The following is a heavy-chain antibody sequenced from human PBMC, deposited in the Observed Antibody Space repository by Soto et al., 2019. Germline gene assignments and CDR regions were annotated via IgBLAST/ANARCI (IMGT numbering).Heavy chain of an antibody. Sequence: GGSLRLSCAASGFTFSSYAMHWVRQAPGKGLEWVAIISYDGSNKHYADSVKDRFTLSRDNSKNTLYLQMNSLRAEDTAVYYCARSNQWSGYLFDALDIWGQGTMVTVPS. V-gene: IGHV3-30-3*01. CDR2: ISYDGSNK. J-gene: IGHJ3*02. D-gene: IGHD3-3*01. CDR3: ARSNQWSGYLFDALDI. CDR1: GFTFSSYA.